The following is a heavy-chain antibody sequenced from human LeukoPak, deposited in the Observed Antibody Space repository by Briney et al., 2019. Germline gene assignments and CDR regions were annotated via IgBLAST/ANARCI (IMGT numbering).Heavy chain of an antibody. CDR1: GFTFNSFG. CDR2: ISYDGSNK. CDR3: ARVGGNGGDALSS. Sequence: GRSLRLSCATSGFTFNSFGMHWARQAPGKGLEWVAFISYDGSNKDYADSVKGRFTISRDNSKNTLYLQMNSLRAEDTAVYYCARVGGNGGDALSSWGQGTLVTVSS. V-gene: IGHV3-33*05. D-gene: IGHD2-21*02. J-gene: IGHJ4*02.